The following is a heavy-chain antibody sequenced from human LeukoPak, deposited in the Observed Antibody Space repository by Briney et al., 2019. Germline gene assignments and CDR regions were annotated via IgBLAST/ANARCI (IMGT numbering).Heavy chain of an antibody. Sequence: PGGPLRLSCAASGFTFSSYTRNWVPQAPGKGLGWVSSFSSSSSYIYYADSVKGRFTISRDNAKNTLYLQMNSLRAEDTAVYYCAKIGGSGSYFEVYYYYYMDVWGKGTTVTISS. CDR1: GFTFSSYT. J-gene: IGHJ6*03. V-gene: IGHV3-21*01. D-gene: IGHD3-10*01. CDR2: FSSSSSYI. CDR3: AKIGGSGSYFEVYYYYYMDV.